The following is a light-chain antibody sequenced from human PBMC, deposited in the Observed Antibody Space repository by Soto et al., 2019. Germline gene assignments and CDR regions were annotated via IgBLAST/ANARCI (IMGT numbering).Light chain of an antibody. CDR2: EVS. CDR1: SSDVGGYNY. Sequence: QSVLSQSASVSGSPGQSITISCTVTSSDVGGYNYVSWYQQHPGKAPKLMIYEVSNRPSGVSNRFSGSKSGNTASLTISGLQAEDEADYYCSSYTSSSTYVFGTGTKVTVL. CDR3: SSYTSSSTYV. V-gene: IGLV2-14*01. J-gene: IGLJ1*01.